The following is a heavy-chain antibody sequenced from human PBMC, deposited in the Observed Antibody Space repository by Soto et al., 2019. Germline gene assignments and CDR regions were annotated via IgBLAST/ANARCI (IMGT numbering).Heavy chain of an antibody. Sequence: QVQLVQSGAEVKKPGSSVRVSCKTSGSTFSTSASSRVRPAPAQGLELKGGIMPVLPTPDYAQKFQGRVTITADESASRACMESSSLRAEDSPVYYRARDKDRQQLGGSYYYVMDVWGQGTTVTVSS. J-gene: IGHJ6*02. CDR3: ARDKDRQQLGGSYYYVMDV. CDR1: GSTFSTSA. D-gene: IGHD1-26*01. CDR2: IMPVLPTP. V-gene: IGHV1-69*11.